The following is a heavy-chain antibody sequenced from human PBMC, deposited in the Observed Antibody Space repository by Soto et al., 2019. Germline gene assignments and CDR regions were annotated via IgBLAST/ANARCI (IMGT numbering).Heavy chain of an antibody. J-gene: IGHJ4*02. CDR1: GYTFTSYY. Sequence: ASVKVSCKASGYTFTSYYMHWVRQAPGQGLEWMGIINPSGRSTSYAQKFQGRVSMTRGSSASTGYMELSSLRSEGTAVYYCAREGRDGYKDQDFDYFGQGTLVTVAS. CDR2: INPSGRST. V-gene: IGHV1-46*01. D-gene: IGHD5-12*01. CDR3: AREGRDGYKDQDFDY.